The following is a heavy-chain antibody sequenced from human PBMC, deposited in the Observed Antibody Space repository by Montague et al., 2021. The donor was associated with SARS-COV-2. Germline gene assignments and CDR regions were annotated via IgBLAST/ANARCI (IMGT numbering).Heavy chain of an antibody. CDR1: GFPLSTSGVG. J-gene: IGHJ3*02. CDR3: AHRRGLLLSDALDI. V-gene: IGHV2-5*02. Sequence: PALVKPTQTLTLICTFSGFPLSTSGVGVGWIRQPPGKALEWLALXYWDDDKRYSPSLKSRLTITKDTSKNQVVLTMTNMDPVDTATYYCAHRRGLLLSDALDIWGQGTMVTVSS. CDR2: XYWDDDK. D-gene: IGHD1-26*01.